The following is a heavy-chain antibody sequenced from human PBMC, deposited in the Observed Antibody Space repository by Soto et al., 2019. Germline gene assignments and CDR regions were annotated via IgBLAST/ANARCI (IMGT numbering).Heavy chain of an antibody. Sequence: GGSLRLSCSASGFTFSSYVMNWVRQAPGKGLEYVSGITSNGGSTFYADSVKGRFIISRDNSQNTVYLQMSSLTTADTAVYYCLVASAAYWGQGTLVTVS. J-gene: IGHJ4*02. V-gene: IGHV3-64D*06. CDR3: LVASAAY. D-gene: IGHD6-13*01. CDR2: ITSNGGST. CDR1: GFTFSSYV.